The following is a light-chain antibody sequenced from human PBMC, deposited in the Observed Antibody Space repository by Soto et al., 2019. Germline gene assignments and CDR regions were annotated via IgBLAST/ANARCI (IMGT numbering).Light chain of an antibody. CDR2: WAS. Sequence: DIVMTQSPDSLAVSLGERATINYKSSQSILYSSNNKEKLAWYQQKPGQPPKLLIYWASTRESGVPDRFSGSGSGTDFTLTISSLQAEDVAVYYCQQYYSTPLTFGQGTRLEIK. CDR1: QSILYSSNNKEK. J-gene: IGKJ5*01. V-gene: IGKV4-1*01. CDR3: QQYYSTPLT.